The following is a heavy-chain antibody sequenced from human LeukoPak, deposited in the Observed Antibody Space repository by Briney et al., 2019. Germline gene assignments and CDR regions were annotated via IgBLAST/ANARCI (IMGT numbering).Heavy chain of an antibody. CDR1: WFTFSGSV. J-gene: IGHJ4*02. CDR2: IRSKANSYAT. D-gene: IGHD6-6*01. CDR3: TKFTSIAARPDY. Sequence: GGSLRLSCAASWFTFSGSVMHWVRQASGRGLEWVGRIRSKANSYATAYAASVKGRFTISRDDSKNTAYLQMNSLKTEDTAVYYCTKFTSIAARPDYWGQGTLDTVSS. V-gene: IGHV3-73*01.